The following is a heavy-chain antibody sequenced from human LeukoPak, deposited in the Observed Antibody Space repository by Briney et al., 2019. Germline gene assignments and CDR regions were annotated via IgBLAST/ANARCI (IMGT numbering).Heavy chain of an antibody. D-gene: IGHD3-10*01. V-gene: IGHV3-30*02. CDR3: AKDQYYYGSGSRRGYYFDY. CDR1: GFTFSSYA. J-gene: IGHJ4*02. CDR2: IRYDGSNK. Sequence: GGSLRLSCAASGFTFSSYAMHWVRQAPGKGLEWVAFIRYDGSNKYYADSVKGRFTISRDNSKNTLYLQMNSLRAEDTAVYYCAKDQYYYGSGSRRGYYFDYWGQGTLVTVSP.